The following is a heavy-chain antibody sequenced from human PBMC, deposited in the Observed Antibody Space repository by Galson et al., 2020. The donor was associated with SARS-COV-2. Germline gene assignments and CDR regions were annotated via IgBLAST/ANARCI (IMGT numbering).Heavy chain of an antibody. CDR1: GDSSRRYY. V-gene: IGHV4-4*07. CDR3: ARDRRAGYNIYPDS. D-gene: IGHD5-12*01. Sequence: EKLSRTGTVSGDSSRRYYGRWSRQPAGKGLEWRGRMNTRGTANYNPSLKSRVTVSGDTSKNQCSLRLISVTAADTAVYYCARDRRAGYNIYPDSWGQGTLVTVSS. CDR2: MNTRGTA. J-gene: IGHJ4*02.